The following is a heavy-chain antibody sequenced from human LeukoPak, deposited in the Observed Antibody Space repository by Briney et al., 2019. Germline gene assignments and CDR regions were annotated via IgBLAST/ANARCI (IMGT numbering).Heavy chain of an antibody. V-gene: IGHV5-51*01. D-gene: IGHD1-20*01. CDR3: ARSERGNWRYFSY. Sequence: GASLKIACKGSGYSFSSYCIGWVRQIPGKGLEWMGRIYPGDSDTRYSPAFQGQVTTSADKSISTDYLQWSSLKASDTAMYYCARSERGNWRYFSYWGQGTLVTVSS. J-gene: IGHJ4*02. CDR1: GYSFSSYC. CDR2: IYPGDSDT.